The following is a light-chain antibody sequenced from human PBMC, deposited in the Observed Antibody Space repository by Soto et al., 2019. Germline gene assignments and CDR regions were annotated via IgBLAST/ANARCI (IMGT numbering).Light chain of an antibody. CDR1: QAISSY. Sequence: DIQLTQSPSFLSASVGDRVTITCRASQAISSYLAWYQQKPGKAPKLLIYAASTLHSGVPSRFSGSGSGTEFTLTISSLQPEDFATYFCQQLNSYPFIFGPGTKVDGK. J-gene: IGKJ3*01. V-gene: IGKV1-9*01. CDR3: QQLNSYPFI. CDR2: AAS.